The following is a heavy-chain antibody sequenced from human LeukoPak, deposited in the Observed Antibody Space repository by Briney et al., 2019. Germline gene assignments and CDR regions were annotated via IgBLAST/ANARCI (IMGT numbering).Heavy chain of an antibody. J-gene: IGHJ4*02. CDR2: ISSGGTT. Sequence: PGGSLRLSCAASGFTVSSNYMSWVRQAPGKGLEWVSVISSGGTTYYADSVKGRFTISRDNCKNTLYLQMNSLRAEDTAVYYCARAKEMATITDYWGQGTLVTVSS. V-gene: IGHV3-66*01. D-gene: IGHD5-24*01. CDR1: GFTVSSNY. CDR3: ARAKEMATITDY.